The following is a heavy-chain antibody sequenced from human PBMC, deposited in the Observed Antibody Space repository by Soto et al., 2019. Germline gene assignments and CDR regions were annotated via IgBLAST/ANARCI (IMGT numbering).Heavy chain of an antibody. J-gene: IGHJ6*02. CDR2: IYYSGSA. CDR1: GDSIISYY. CDR3: ARGYDSSLGDYYGLDV. D-gene: IGHD3-22*01. V-gene: IGHV4-59*01. Sequence: SETLSLTCTVSGDSIISYYWSWIRQPPGRGLEWIGYIYYSGSANYNPSLKSRVTLSVDTSRNQFSLKLSSVTAADTAVYFCARGYDSSLGDYYGLDVWGQGTTVTVSS.